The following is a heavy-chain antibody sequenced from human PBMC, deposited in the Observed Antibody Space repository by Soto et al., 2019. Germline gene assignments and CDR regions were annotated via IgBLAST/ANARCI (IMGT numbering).Heavy chain of an antibody. D-gene: IGHD6-19*01. V-gene: IGHV4-59*01. CDR2: IYYSGST. CDR1: GGSISSYY. CDR3: ARNRGIGWPNWSDP. Sequence: SETLSRTCTVSGGSISSYYWSWIRQPAGKGLEWIGYIYYSGSTNYNPSLKSRVTISVDTSKNQFSLKLSSVTAADTAVYYCARNRGIGWPNWSDPWGQETLVTVPS. J-gene: IGHJ5*02.